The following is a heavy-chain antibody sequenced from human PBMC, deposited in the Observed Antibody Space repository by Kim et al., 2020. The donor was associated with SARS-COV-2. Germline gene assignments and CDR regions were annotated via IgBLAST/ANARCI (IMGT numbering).Heavy chain of an antibody. Sequence: GGSLRLSCAASGFTFSSYAMSWVRQAPGKGLEWVSAISGSGGSTYYADSVKGRFTISRDNSKNTLYLQMNSLRAEDTAVYYCAKDFMWFGELLKAFDIWGQGTMVTVSS. V-gene: IGHV3-23*01. CDR2: ISGSGGST. CDR3: AKDFMWFGELLKAFDI. D-gene: IGHD3-10*01. J-gene: IGHJ3*02. CDR1: GFTFSSYA.